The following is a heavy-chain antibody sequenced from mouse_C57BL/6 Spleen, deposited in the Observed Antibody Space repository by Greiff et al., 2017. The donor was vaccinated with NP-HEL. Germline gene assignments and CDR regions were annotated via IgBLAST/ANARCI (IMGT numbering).Heavy chain of an antibody. CDR2: ISYDGSN. D-gene: IGHD1-1*01. J-gene: IGHJ2*01. CDR1: GYSITSGYY. CDR3: ASPSTVEGYFDY. V-gene: IGHV3-6*01. Sequence: EVKLMESGPGLVKPSQSLSLTCSVTGYSITSGYYWNWIRQFPGNKLEWMGYISYDGSNNYNPSLKNRISITRDTSKNQFFLKLNSVTTEDTATYYCASPSTVEGYFDYWGQGTTLTVSS.